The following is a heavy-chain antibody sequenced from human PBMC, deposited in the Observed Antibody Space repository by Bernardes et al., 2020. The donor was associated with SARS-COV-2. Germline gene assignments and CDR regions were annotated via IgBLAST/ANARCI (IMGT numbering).Heavy chain of an antibody. CDR3: ARHLGGMATIDY. CDR1: GGSISSSSYY. Sequence: SETLSLTRTVSGGSISSSSYYWGWIRQPPGKGLEWIGSIYYSGSTYYNPSLKSRVTISVDTSKNQFSLKLSSVTAADTAVYYCARHLGGMATIDYWGQGTLVTVSS. D-gene: IGHD5-12*01. V-gene: IGHV4-39*01. J-gene: IGHJ4*02. CDR2: IYYSGST.